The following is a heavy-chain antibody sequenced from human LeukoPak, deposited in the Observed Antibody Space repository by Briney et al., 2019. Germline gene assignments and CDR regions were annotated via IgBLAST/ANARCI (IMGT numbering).Heavy chain of an antibody. J-gene: IGHJ4*02. CDR3: TRMTTGHDY. Sequence: SETLSLTCAVSGVSFDDYYWSWVRQTPGKGLEWIGEINHSGYTNDSPSFKSRVTLSIDTSRKQFSLNLRSVTVADAGIYYCTRMTTGHDYWGQGTLVTVSS. CDR2: INHSGYT. V-gene: IGHV4-34*01. D-gene: IGHD4-17*01. CDR1: GVSFDDYY.